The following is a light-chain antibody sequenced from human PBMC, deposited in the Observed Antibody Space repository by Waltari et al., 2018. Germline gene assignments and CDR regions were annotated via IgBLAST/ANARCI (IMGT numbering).Light chain of an antibody. V-gene: IGLV2-23*02. CDR3: CSYAGNYIWV. Sequence: QAALTQPAPVAGSSWQAVTLPCPWANSGIWRFDICLWYQQHPGNAPKLIICDVSKRPSGVSDRFSGSKSGDTASLTISGLQFEDEADYYCCSYAGNYIWVFGGGTRLTVL. J-gene: IGLJ3*02. CDR1: NSGIWRFDI. CDR2: DVS.